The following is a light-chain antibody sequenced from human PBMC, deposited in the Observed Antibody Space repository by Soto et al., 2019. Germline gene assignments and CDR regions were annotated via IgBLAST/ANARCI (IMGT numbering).Light chain of an antibody. CDR1: SSDVGGYNY. CDR2: DVS. J-gene: IGLJ2*01. Sequence: QSVLTQPASVSGSPGQSITISCTRTSSDVGGYNYVSWYQQHPGKAPKLMIYDVSNRPSGVSNRFYGSKSGNTASLTISGLQAEDEADYYCSSYTSSSTRVFGGGTKLTVL. CDR3: SSYTSSSTRV. V-gene: IGLV2-14*01.